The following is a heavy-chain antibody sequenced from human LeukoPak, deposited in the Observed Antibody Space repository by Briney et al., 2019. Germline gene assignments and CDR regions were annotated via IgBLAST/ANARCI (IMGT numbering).Heavy chain of an antibody. J-gene: IGHJ3*02. CDR3: ARVSPRPLHAFDI. D-gene: IGHD1-26*01. CDR1: GGSISSYY. CDR2: IYTSGST. V-gene: IGHV4-4*07. Sequence: TSETLSLTCTVSGGSISSYYWSWIRQLAGKGLEWIGRIYTSGSTNYNPSLKSRVTISVDTSKNQFSLKLSSVTAADTAVYYCARVSPRPLHAFDIWGQGTMVTVSS.